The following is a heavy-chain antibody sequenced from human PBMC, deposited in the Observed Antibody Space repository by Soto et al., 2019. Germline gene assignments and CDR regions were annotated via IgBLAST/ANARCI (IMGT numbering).Heavy chain of an antibody. CDR3: ARDGAVAGDLNFDY. J-gene: IGHJ4*02. CDR1: GYTFTNYG. Sequence: ASVKVSCKASGYTFTNYGLHWVRQAPGQRLEWMGWINAGNGNTKYSQKFQGRVTITRDTSASRAYMELTSLRSEDTAVYYCARDGAVAGDLNFDYWGQGTLVTSPQ. CDR2: INAGNGNT. D-gene: IGHD6-19*01. V-gene: IGHV1-3*01.